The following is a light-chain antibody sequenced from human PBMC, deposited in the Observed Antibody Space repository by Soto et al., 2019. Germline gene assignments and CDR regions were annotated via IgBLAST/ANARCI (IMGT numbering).Light chain of an antibody. Sequence: EIVLTQSPGTLSLSPWEIATLSCRASQSIRSNYVAWYQQKPGQGPRLLIYGASSRATGIPDRFSGSGSGTDFTLIISRLEPEDFAMYYCQQYGSSPRTFGQGTKVDI. CDR1: QSIRSNY. CDR2: GAS. J-gene: IGKJ1*01. CDR3: QQYGSSPRT. V-gene: IGKV3-20*01.